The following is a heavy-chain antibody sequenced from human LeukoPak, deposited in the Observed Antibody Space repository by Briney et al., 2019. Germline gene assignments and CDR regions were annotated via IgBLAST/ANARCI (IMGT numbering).Heavy chain of an antibody. CDR2: IWYDGSKK. D-gene: IGHD2-15*01. V-gene: IGHV3-33*06. J-gene: IGHJ3*02. Sequence: PGRSLRLSCAASGFTFSSYGIHWVRQAPGKGLEWVVVIWYDGSKKYYADSVKGRFTISRDNSKNTLYLQMNSLRAEDTAVYYCAKARVVDLDAFDIWGQGTMVTVSS. CDR1: GFTFSSYG. CDR3: AKARVVDLDAFDI.